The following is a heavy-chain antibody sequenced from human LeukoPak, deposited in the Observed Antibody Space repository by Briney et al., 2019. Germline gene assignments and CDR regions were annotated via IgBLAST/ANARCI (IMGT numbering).Heavy chain of an antibody. V-gene: IGHV3-9*01. CDR3: AKDRADSSGYYYDY. CDR1: GFTFDDYA. J-gene: IGHJ4*02. D-gene: IGHD3-22*01. Sequence: PGGSLRLSCAASGFTFDDYAMHWVRQAPGKGLEWVSGISWNSGSIDYADSVKGRFTISRDNAKNSLYLQMNSLRAEDTALYYCAKDRADSSGYYYDYWGQGTLVTVSS. CDR2: ISWNSGSI.